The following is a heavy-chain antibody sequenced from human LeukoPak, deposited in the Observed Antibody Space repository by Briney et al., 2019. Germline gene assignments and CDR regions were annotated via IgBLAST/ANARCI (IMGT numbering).Heavy chain of an antibody. V-gene: IGHV5-51*01. CDR1: GYTFTTSW. CDR2: IYPSDSDT. Sequence: GGPLKISCKCSGYTFTTSWIGWVRPMPGKGLEWMGIIYPSDSDTRYSPSLQGQVSISADKSISTAYLQWSSLKASDTAMYYCARGGTYLGHWGQGTLVTVSS. D-gene: IGHD1-26*01. J-gene: IGHJ4*02. CDR3: ARGGTYLGH.